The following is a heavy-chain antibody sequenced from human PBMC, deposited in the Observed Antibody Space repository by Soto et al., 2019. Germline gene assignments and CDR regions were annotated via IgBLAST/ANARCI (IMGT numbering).Heavy chain of an antibody. V-gene: IGHV3-23*01. Sequence: GGSLRLSCAASGFTFSSYAMSWVRQAPGKGLEWVSAISGSGGSTYYADSVKGRFTISRDNSKNTLYLQMNSLRAEDTAVYYCAKDPRSHYLLPIMKAYFDYWGQGTLVTVSS. D-gene: IGHD1-26*01. CDR1: GFTFSSYA. CDR2: ISGSGGST. CDR3: AKDPRSHYLLPIMKAYFDY. J-gene: IGHJ4*02.